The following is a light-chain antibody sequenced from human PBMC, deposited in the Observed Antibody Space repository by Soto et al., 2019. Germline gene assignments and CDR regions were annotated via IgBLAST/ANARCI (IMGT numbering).Light chain of an antibody. J-gene: IGKJ1*01. CDR1: QSVSSSY. Sequence: EIVLTQSPGTLSLSQGERATLSCRASQSVSSSYLAWYQQKPGQAPSLLIYGASSRATGIPDRFSGSGSGTDFTLTISRLEPEDFAVYYCQQYGSSPTTFGQGTKVEIK. CDR2: GAS. V-gene: IGKV3-20*01. CDR3: QQYGSSPTT.